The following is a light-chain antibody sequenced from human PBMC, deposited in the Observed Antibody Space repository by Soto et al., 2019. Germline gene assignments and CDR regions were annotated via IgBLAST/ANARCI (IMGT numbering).Light chain of an antibody. CDR1: QSVSRN. V-gene: IGKV3-15*01. CDR2: DAS. CDR3: QQYEKWPPSIT. Sequence: EIVMTQSPATLSVSPGERATLSCRASQSVSRNLAWYQQRPGQPPRLLIYDASTRATGIPARYGGSGSGTEFTLTISGLQSEDFAVYYCQQYEKWPPSITFGQGTKV. J-gene: IGKJ1*01.